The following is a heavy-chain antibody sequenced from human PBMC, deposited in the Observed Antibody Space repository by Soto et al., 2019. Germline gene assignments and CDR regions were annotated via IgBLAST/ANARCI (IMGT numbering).Heavy chain of an antibody. CDR2: INPNSGGT. D-gene: IGHD5-18*01. J-gene: IGHJ6*02. Sequence: GASVKVSCKASGYTFIGYYMHWVRQAPGQGLEWMGWINPNSGGTNYAQKFQGRVTMTRDTSISTAYMELSRLRSDDTAVYYCAREQLWLTGMDVWGQGTTVTVSS. CDR1: GYTFIGYY. V-gene: IGHV1-2*02. CDR3: AREQLWLTGMDV.